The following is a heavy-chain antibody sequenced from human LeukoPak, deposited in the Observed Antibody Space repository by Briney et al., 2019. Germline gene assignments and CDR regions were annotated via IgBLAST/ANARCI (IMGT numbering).Heavy chain of an antibody. Sequence: PSETLSLTCTVSGGSISSYYWSWIRQPPGKGLEWIGYIYYSGSTNYNPSLKSRVTISVDTSKIQFSLKLSSVTAADTAVYYCARSRIAVADRGAFDIWGQGTMVTVSS. D-gene: IGHD6-19*01. V-gene: IGHV4-59*01. J-gene: IGHJ3*02. CDR1: GGSISSYY. CDR2: IYYSGST. CDR3: ARSRIAVADRGAFDI.